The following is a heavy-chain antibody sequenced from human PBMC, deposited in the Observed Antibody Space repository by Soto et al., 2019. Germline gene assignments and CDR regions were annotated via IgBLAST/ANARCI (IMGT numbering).Heavy chain of an antibody. D-gene: IGHD2-15*01. Sequence: EVQLVESGGGLVQPGGSLRLSCAASGFTFSSYSMNWVRQAPGKGLEWVSYISSSSSTIYYADSEKGRFTISRDNAKNSLYLQMNSLRAEDTAVYYCAPAIGYCSGGSCYSEPNWGQGTLVTVSS. CDR2: ISSSSSTI. V-gene: IGHV3-48*01. J-gene: IGHJ4*02. CDR1: GFTFSSYS. CDR3: APAIGYCSGGSCYSEPN.